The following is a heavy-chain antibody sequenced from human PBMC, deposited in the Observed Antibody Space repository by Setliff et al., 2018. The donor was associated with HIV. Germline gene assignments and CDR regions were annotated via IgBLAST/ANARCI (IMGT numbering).Heavy chain of an antibody. D-gene: IGHD3-3*01. V-gene: IGHV1-2*02. CDR1: GYTFTGYY. J-gene: IGHJ5*02. CDR3: ARTEYFDFWSGPRGFDP. Sequence: GASVKVSCKASGYTFTGYYIHWVRQAPGQGLEWMGWINPNSDDTIYAQTFQGRVTMTRDTSTSTAYMELSRLRSDDTAAYYCARTEYFDFWSGPRGFDPWGQGTLVTVSS. CDR2: INPNSDDT.